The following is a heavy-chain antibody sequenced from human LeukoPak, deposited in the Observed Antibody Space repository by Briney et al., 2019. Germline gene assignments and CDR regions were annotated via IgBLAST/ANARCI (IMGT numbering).Heavy chain of an antibody. CDR2: IYPGDSDT. CDR3: ARRFHYGSGSSGGVLRGPYYYYYYMDV. CDR1: GYSFTSYW. V-gene: IGHV5-51*01. D-gene: IGHD3-10*01. Sequence: GESLKISCRGSGYSFTSYWIGWVRQMPGKGLEWMGIIYPGDSDTRYSPSFQGQVTISADKSISTAYLQWSSLKASDTAMYYCARRFHYGSGSSGGVLRGPYYYYYYMDVWGKGTTVTVSS. J-gene: IGHJ6*03.